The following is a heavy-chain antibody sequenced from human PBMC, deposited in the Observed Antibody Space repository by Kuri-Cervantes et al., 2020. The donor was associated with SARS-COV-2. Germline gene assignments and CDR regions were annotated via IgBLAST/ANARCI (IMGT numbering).Heavy chain of an antibody. Sequence: GESLKISCVASGFTFSSYWMNWVRQAPGKGLEWVSYISSSGSTIYYADSVKGRFTISRDNAKNSLYLQMNSLRAEDTAVYYCARVVIPAALDYWGQGTLVTVSS. CDR1: GFTFSSYW. CDR3: ARVVIPAALDY. D-gene: IGHD2-2*01. CDR2: ISSSGSTI. J-gene: IGHJ4*02. V-gene: IGHV3-48*04.